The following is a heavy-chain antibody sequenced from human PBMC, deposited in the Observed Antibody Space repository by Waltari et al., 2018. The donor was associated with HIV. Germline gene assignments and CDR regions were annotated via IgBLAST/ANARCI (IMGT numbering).Heavy chain of an antibody. Sequence: QVQLQQWGAGLLKSSETLSLTCAVYGGSFSGYYWSWIRQPPGKGLEWIGEIYHSGSTNYNPSLRSRCTISVDTSKNQFSLKLSSVTAADTAVYYCARGRWTMVRGVIQAYYYYYGMDVWGQGTTVTVSS. J-gene: IGHJ6*02. V-gene: IGHV4-34*01. CDR3: ARGRWTMVRGVIQAYYYYYGMDV. CDR1: GGSFSGYY. D-gene: IGHD3-10*01. CDR2: IYHSGST.